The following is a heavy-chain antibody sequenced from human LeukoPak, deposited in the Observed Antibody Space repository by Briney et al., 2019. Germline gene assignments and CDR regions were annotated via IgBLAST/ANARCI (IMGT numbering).Heavy chain of an antibody. D-gene: IGHD6-13*01. J-gene: IGHJ6*03. CDR1: GYTFTSYD. CDR2: MNPNSGNT. Sequence: VASVKVSCKASGYTFTSYDINWVRQAPGQGLEWMGWMNPNSGNTGYAQKFQGRVTMTRNTSISTAYMELSSLRSEGTAVYYCARVDSSSWYHYYMDVWGKGTTVTVSS. V-gene: IGHV1-8*01. CDR3: ARVDSSSWYHYYMDV.